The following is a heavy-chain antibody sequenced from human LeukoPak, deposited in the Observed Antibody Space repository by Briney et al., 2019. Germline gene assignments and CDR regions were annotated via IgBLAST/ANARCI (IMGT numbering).Heavy chain of an antibody. V-gene: IGHV3-30-3*01. D-gene: IGHD6-6*01. CDR2: ISYDGSNK. CDR3: ARDFYRPLVPANWFDP. CDR1: GFTFSSYA. J-gene: IGHJ5*02. Sequence: GGSLRLSCAASGFTFSSYAMHWVRQAPGKGLEWVAVISYDGSNKYYADSVKGRFTISRDNSKNTLYLQMNSLRAGDTAVYYCARDFYRPLVPANWFDPWGQGTLVTVSS.